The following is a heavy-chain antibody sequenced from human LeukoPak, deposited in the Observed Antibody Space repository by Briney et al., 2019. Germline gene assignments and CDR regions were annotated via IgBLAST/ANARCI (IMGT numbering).Heavy chain of an antibody. CDR3: ALYSGYDGGSFDY. D-gene: IGHD5-12*01. J-gene: IGHJ4*02. CDR1: GGSISSYY. V-gene: IGHV4-59*12. CDR2: IYYSGST. Sequence: SETLSLTCTVSGGSISSYYWSWIRQPPGKGLEWIGYIYYSGSTNYNPSLKSRVTISVDKSKNQFSLKLSSVTAADTAVYYCALYSGYDGGSFDYWGQGTLVTVSS.